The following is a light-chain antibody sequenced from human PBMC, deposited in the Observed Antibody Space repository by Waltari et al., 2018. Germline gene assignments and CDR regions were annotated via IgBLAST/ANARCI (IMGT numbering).Light chain of an antibody. CDR1: SSHFGSGYN. CDR2: DNN. J-gene: IGLJ2*01. CDR3: QSYDSSLSDVV. V-gene: IGLV1-40*01. Sequence: QSVLTQPPSVSGAPGQGVTISCTGSSSHFGSGYNVHWYQQLPGTAPKLIIYDNNNRPSGVPDRFSGSKSGTSASLAITGLQAEDEADYYCQSYDSSLSDVVFGGGTKLTVL.